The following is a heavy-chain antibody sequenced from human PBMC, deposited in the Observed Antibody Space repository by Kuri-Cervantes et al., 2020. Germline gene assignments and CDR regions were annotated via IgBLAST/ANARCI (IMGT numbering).Heavy chain of an antibody. Sequence: ASVKVSCKASGYTFTTYAIHWVRQAPGQRLEWMGWISAYNGDTNYAQKLQGRVTMTTDTSTSTAYMELRSLRSDDTAVYYCANTLRGPAADLYYFDYWGQGTLVTVSS. D-gene: IGHD2-2*01. V-gene: IGHV1-18*01. CDR1: GYTFTTYA. J-gene: IGHJ4*02. CDR3: ANTLRGPAADLYYFDY. CDR2: ISAYNGDT.